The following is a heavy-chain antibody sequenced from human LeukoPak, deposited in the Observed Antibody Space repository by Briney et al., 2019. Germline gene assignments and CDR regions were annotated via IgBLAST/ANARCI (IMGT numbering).Heavy chain of an antibody. J-gene: IGHJ4*02. D-gene: IGHD3-16*01. Sequence: GGSLRLSCAASGFTFSSYWMSWVRQAPGKGLEWVAFIRYDGGNKYYADSVKGRFTISRDNSKNTLYLQMNSLRAEDTAVYYCARSHLGGAWGFDYWGQGTLVTVSS. CDR3: ARSHLGGAWGFDY. V-gene: IGHV3-30*02. CDR1: GFTFSSYW. CDR2: IRYDGGNK.